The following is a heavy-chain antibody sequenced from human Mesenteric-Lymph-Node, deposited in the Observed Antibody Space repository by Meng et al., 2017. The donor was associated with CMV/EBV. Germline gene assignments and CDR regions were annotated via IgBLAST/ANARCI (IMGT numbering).Heavy chain of an antibody. D-gene: IGHD6-13*01. CDR1: GFSLSTSGVG. V-gene: IGHV2-5*02. CDR3: AHSSGIAAAGPFYFDY. CDR2: NYWDDDK. J-gene: IGHJ4*02. Sequence: QITLKESGPTLVKPTQTLTLTCTFPGFSLSTSGVGVGWIRQPPGKALEWLALNYWDDDKRYSPSLKSRLTITKDTSKNQVVLTMTNMDPVDTATYYCAHSSGIAAAGPFYFDYWGQGTLVTVSS.